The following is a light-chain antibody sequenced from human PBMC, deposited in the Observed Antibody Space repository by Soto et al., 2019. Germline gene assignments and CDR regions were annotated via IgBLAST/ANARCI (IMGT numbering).Light chain of an antibody. V-gene: IGKV3-20*01. CDR3: LQYGSSVWT. J-gene: IGKJ1*01. CDR1: QRVSSH. Sequence: DIVLTQTPVTLSVSPGDTATLSCRASQRVSSHLAWFQQKPGQAPRLLIYGASSRATGIPDRFSGSGSGTDFTLTIPRLEPEDFAVYYCLQYGSSVWTFGQGTKVDIK. CDR2: GAS.